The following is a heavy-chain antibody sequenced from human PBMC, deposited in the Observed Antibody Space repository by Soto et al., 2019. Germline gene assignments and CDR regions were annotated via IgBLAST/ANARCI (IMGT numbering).Heavy chain of an antibody. CDR2: TYYSGST. D-gene: IGHD1-26*01. CDR3: ARDQAPGAFTRGYFDY. J-gene: IGHJ4*02. Sequence: PSETLSLTCTVSGASISSGGYYWSWIRQPPGKGLEWIGYTYYSGSTYYNPSLKSRLTVSIDASNNQLSLRLTSVTAADTAVYYCARDQAPGAFTRGYFDYWGQGILVTVS. CDR1: GASISSGGYY. V-gene: IGHV4-31*03.